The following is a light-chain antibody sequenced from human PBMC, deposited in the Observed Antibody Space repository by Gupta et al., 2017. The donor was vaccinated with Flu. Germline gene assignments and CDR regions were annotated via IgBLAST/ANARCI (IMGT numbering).Light chain of an antibody. CDR2: AAS. CDR3: QQYGSSPPIT. V-gene: IGKV3-20*01. J-gene: IGKJ5*01. Sequence: TLSLSPGARATLSCRASRSVSGTSLAWYQQKPGQSPRLVVYAASSRATGIPDRFSGSGSGTDFTLSISRLEPEDFAVYYCQQYGSSPPITFSQGTRLEIK. CDR1: RSVSGTS.